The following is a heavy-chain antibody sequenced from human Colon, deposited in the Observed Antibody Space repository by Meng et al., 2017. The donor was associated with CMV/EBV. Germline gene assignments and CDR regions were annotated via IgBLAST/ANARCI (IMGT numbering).Heavy chain of an antibody. CDR1: GGSISSYY. D-gene: IGHD6-6*01. J-gene: IGHJ6*02. V-gene: IGHV4-59*01. CDR2: IYYSGST. Sequence: GSLRLSCTVSGGSISSYYWSWIRQPPGKGLEWIGYIYYSGSTNYNPSLKSRVTISVDTSKNQFSLKLSSVTAADTAVYYCARVKAARLNGMDVWGQGTTVTVSS. CDR3: ARVKAARLNGMDV.